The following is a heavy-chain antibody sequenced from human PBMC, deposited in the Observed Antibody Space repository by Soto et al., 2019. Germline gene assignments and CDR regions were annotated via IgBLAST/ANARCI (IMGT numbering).Heavy chain of an antibody. CDR1: GGSISSYY. V-gene: IGHV4-59*08. CDR3: ARKMGSSDYYYYYMDV. D-gene: IGHD6-6*01. Sequence: PSETLSLTCTVSGGSISSYYWSWIRQPPGKGLEWIGYIYYSGSTNYNPSHKSRVTISVDTSKNQFSLKLSSVTAADTAVYYCARKMGSSDYYYYYMDVWGKGTSVSVSS. J-gene: IGHJ6*03. CDR2: IYYSGST.